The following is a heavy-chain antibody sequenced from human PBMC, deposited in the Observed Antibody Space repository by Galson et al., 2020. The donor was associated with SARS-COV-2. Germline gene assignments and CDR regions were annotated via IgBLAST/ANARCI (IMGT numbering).Heavy chain of an antibody. CDR3: ARERLEY. D-gene: IGHD1-1*01. CDR1: GFTFSSYT. J-gene: IGHJ4*02. Sequence: GESLKISCAASGFTFSSYTMNWVRQAPVKGLELVAYIRSSSGTIYYADSVKGRFTITRDNAKKSLYLQLNSLRVEDTAVHYWARERLEYWGQGTLVTVSS. V-gene: IGHV3-48*04. CDR2: IRSSSGTI.